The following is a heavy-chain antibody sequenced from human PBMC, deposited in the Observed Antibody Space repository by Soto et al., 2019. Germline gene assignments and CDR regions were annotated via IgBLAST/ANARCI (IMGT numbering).Heavy chain of an antibody. V-gene: IGHV4-31*03. CDR2: IYYSGIP. D-gene: IGHD5-18*01. J-gene: IGHJ4*02. CDR1: GASISSGGYY. CDR3: ARTEWIQLWFDY. Sequence: QVQLLESGPGLVKPSQTLSLICNVSGASISSGGYYWSWIRQRPGGGLEWLGFIYYSGIPHYNPSLKSRPTISVDTSKNQFSLKLISVTAADTAVYYCARTEWIQLWFDYWGQGALVTVS.